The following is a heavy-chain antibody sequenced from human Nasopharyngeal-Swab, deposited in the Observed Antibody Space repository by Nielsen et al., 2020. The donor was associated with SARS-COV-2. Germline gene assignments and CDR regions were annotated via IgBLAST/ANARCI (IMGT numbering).Heavy chain of an antibody. CDR2: IGTAGDT. D-gene: IGHD6-13*01. CDR3: ARGIAAAGTVY. V-gene: IGHV3-13*01. CDR1: GFTFSSYD. J-gene: IGHJ4*02. Sequence: GESLKISCAASGFTFSSYDMHWVRQATGKGLEWVSAIGTAGDTYYPGSVKGRFTISRENAKNSLYLQMNSLRAEDTAVYYCARGIAAAGTVYWGQGTLVTVSS.